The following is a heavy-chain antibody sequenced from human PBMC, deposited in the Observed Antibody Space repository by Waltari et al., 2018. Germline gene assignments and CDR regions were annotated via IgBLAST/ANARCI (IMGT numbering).Heavy chain of an antibody. D-gene: IGHD2-2*01. CDR1: GGSFSGYY. J-gene: IGHJ4*02. V-gene: IGHV4-34*01. Sequence: QVQLQQWGAGLLKPSETLSLTCAVYGGSFSGYYWSWISQPPGKGLEWIGEINHSGSTHYNPSRKSRVTISVDTSKNQFTLKLSSVTTAVAAVYYCAREEYQGKFRDFDYWGQGTLVTVSS. CDR3: AREEYQGKFRDFDY. CDR2: INHSGST.